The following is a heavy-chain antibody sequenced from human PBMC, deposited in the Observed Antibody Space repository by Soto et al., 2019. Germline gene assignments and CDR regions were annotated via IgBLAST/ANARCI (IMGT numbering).Heavy chain of an antibody. CDR2: ISAYNGNT. D-gene: IGHD3-3*01. Sequence: ASVKVSCKASGYTFTSYGISWVRQAPGQGPEWMGWISAYNGNTNYAQKLQGRVTMTTDTSTSTAYMELRSLRSDDTAVYYCARDRMDDFWSGYYNGGGWFDPWGQGTLVTVSS. V-gene: IGHV1-18*04. CDR1: GYTFTSYG. CDR3: ARDRMDDFWSGYYNGGGWFDP. J-gene: IGHJ5*02.